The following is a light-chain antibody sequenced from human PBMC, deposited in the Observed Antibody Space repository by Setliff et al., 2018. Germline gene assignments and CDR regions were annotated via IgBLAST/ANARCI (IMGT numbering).Light chain of an antibody. CDR2: DVS. V-gene: IGLV2-14*03. CDR1: RYDIGDHDY. CDR3: SSYTSNSVLGI. Sequence: QSALAQPASVSGSPGQSITISCSGTRYDIGDHDYVSWYQQYPGEAPKLLIYDVSKRPSGVSGRFSGSKSGTTASLTISALRTEDEADYYCSSYTSNSVLGIFGGGTQLTVL. J-gene: IGLJ2*01.